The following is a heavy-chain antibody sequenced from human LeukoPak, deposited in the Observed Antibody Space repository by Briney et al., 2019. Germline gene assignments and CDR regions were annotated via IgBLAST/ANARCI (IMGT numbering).Heavy chain of an antibody. D-gene: IGHD3-3*01. CDR2: INHSGST. V-gene: IGHV4-34*01. Sequence: PSETLSLTCAVYGGSFSGYYWSWIRQPPGKGLEWIGEINHSGSTNYNPSLKSRVTISVDTSKNQFSLKLSSVTAADTAVYYCARRVTIFGVVRWYFDLWGRGTLVTVSS. CDR1: GGSFSGYY. CDR3: ARRVTIFGVVRWYFDL. J-gene: IGHJ2*01.